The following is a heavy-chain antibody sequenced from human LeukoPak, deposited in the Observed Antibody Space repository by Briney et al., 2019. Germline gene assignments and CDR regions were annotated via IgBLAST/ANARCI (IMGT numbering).Heavy chain of an antibody. CDR1: GFTVSDNY. V-gene: IGHV3-66*01. CDR2: FYSGGST. D-gene: IGHD3-10*01. CDR3: ARDLTLGWFFDL. J-gene: IGHJ2*01. Sequence: QPGGSLRLPCAASGFTVSDNYISWVRQGPGKGLEWVSIFYSGGSTYYADSVRGRFTISRDNSRNTVYLQMNSLRVEDTAVYYCARDLTLGWFFDLWGRGTLVTVSS.